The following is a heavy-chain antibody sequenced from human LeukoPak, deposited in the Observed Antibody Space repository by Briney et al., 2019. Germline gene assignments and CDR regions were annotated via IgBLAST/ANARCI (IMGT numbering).Heavy chain of an antibody. V-gene: IGHV1-2*04. CDR1: GYTFTGYY. D-gene: IGHD3-10*01. Sequence: GASVKVSCKASGYTFTGYYMHWVRQAPGQGLEWMGWINPNSGGTNYAQKFQGWVTMTRDTSISTAYMELSRLRSDDTAVYYCAREDYYGSGSYYNWFDPWGQGTLVTVSS. CDR2: INPNSGGT. CDR3: AREDYYGSGSYYNWFDP. J-gene: IGHJ5*02.